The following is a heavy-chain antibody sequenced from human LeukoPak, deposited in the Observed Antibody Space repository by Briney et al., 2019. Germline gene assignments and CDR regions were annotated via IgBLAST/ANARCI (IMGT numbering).Heavy chain of an antibody. J-gene: IGHJ6*03. CDR2: IIPIFGTA. Sequence: SVKVSCKASGGTFSSYAISWVRQAPGQGLEWMGGIIPIFGTANYAQKFQGRVTITTGESTSTAYMELSSLRSEDTAVYYCARTLSYYDSIPKTIPSYYMDVWGKGTTVTVSS. CDR1: GGTFSSYA. V-gene: IGHV1-69*05. CDR3: ARTLSYYDSIPKTIPSYYMDV. D-gene: IGHD3-22*01.